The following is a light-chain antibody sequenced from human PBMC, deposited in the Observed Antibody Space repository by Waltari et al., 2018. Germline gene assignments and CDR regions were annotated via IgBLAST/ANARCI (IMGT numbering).Light chain of an antibody. CDR3: SSYTSDSTLI. CDR2: DVS. J-gene: IGLJ2*01. CDR1: SRDVGSYNS. V-gene: IGLV2-14*03. Sequence: QSALTQPASVSGSPGQSITISCPGTSRDVGSYNSVSWYQHHPGKAPKLMIFDVSNRPSVVSNRFSGSKSGNTASLTISGLQAEDEATYYCSSYTSDSTLIFGGGTKLTVL.